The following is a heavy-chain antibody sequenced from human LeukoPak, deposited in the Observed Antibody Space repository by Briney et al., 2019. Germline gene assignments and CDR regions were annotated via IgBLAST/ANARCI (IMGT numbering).Heavy chain of an antibody. CDR1: GGSISSGGYY. Sequence: PSETLSLTCTVSGGSISSGGYYWSWIRQHPGKGLEWIGYIYYSGSTNYNPSLKSRVTVSLDTSKDQFSLKLSSVTAADTAVYYCARNYGGSSYYFDYWGQGTLVTVSS. CDR2: IYYSGST. V-gene: IGHV4-61*08. J-gene: IGHJ4*02. CDR3: ARNYGGSSYYFDY. D-gene: IGHD4-23*01.